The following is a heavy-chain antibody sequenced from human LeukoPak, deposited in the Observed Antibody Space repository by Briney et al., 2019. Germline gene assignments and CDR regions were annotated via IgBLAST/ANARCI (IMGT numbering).Heavy chain of an antibody. J-gene: IGHJ5*02. CDR2: ISGSGGST. Sequence: PGGSLRLSCAASGFTFSSYWMSWVRQAPGKGLEWVSAISGSGGSTYYADSVKGRFTISRDNSKNTLYLQMNSLRAEDTGVYYCAKSMVRENWFDPWGQGTLVTVSS. V-gene: IGHV3-23*01. CDR1: GFTFSSYW. CDR3: AKSMVRENWFDP. D-gene: IGHD3-10*01.